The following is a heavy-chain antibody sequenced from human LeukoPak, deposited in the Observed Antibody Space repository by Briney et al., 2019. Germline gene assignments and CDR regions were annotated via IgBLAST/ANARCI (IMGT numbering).Heavy chain of an antibody. D-gene: IGHD4-17*01. V-gene: IGHV1-69*05. CDR3: ARFYGDSGSFDY. J-gene: IGHJ4*02. Sequence: ASVKVSCKASGGTFSSYAISWVRQAPGQGLEWMGGIIPIFGTANYAQKFQGRVTITTDESTSTAYMELSSLRSEDTAVYYCARFYGDSGSFDYWGQGTLVTVSS. CDR1: GGTFSSYA. CDR2: IIPIFGTA.